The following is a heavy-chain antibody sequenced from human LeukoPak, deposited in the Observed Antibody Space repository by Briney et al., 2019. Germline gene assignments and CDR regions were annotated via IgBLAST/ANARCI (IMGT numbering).Heavy chain of an antibody. V-gene: IGHV1-69*04. Sequence: GASVKVSCKASGGTFSSYAISWVRQAPGQGLEWMGRIIPILGIANYAQEFQGRVTITADKSTSTAYMELSSLRSEDTAVYYCARDRVSGNYYDSSGYYCWGQGTLVTVSS. J-gene: IGHJ4*02. D-gene: IGHD3-22*01. CDR3: ARDRVSGNYYDSSGYYC. CDR1: GGTFSSYA. CDR2: IIPILGIA.